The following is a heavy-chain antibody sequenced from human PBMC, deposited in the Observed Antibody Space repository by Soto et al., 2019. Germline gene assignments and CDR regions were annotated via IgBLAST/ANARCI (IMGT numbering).Heavy chain of an antibody. Sequence: SGTLSLTCTVSGGSIKNYYWSWIRQPAGKGLEWIGRIYSTGSTNYNASLKSRVTMSVDTSNNQFSLRLRSVTAADTAVYYCARDEYYDSNNWFDTWGQGTLVIVS. CDR3: ARDEYYDSNNWFDT. V-gene: IGHV4-4*07. D-gene: IGHD3-22*01. CDR2: IYSTGST. CDR1: GGSIKNYY. J-gene: IGHJ5*02.